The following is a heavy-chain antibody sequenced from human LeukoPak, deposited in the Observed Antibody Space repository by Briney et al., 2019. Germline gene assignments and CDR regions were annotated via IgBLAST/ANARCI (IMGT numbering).Heavy chain of an antibody. D-gene: IGHD2-15*01. V-gene: IGHV1-8*03. J-gene: IGHJ4*02. CDR2: MNPNSGNT. CDR3: ATDPVGYCSSDSCYSVDY. CDR1: GYIFTAYY. Sequence: ASMKVSCKASGYIFTAYYIHWVRQAPGQGLEWMGWMNPNSGNTGYAQKFQGRVTITRNTSISTAYMELSSLRSEDTAMYYCATDPVGYCSSDSCYSVDYWGQGTLVTVSS.